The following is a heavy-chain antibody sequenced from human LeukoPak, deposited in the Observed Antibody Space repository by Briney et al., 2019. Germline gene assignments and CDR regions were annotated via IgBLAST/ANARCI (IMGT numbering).Heavy chain of an antibody. J-gene: IGHJ4*02. CDR1: GFTFSSYA. CDR3: ARGFGVVGDYFDY. V-gene: IGHV3-23*01. CDR2: ISGSGGST. D-gene: IGHD3-3*01. Sequence: GGSLRLSCAASGFTFSSYAMSWVRQAPGKGLEWVSAISGSGGSTYYADSVKGRFTISRDNSKNTLYLQMNSLRAEDTAVYYCARGFGVVGDYFDYWGQGTLVTVSS.